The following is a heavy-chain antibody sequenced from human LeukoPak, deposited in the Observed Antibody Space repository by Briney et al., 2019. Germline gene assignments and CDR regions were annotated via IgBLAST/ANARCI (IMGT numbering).Heavy chain of an antibody. J-gene: IGHJ6*03. CDR3: AKEELRRITMWGYMDV. Sequence: PGGSLRLSCAASGFTFTTYWMSWVRQAPGKGLEWVSYISSSGSTIYYADSVKGRFTISRDNSKNTLYLQMNSLSAEDTAFYYCAKEELRRITMWGYMDVWGKGTTVTISS. V-gene: IGHV3-48*01. CDR1: GFTFTTYW. CDR2: ISSSGSTI. D-gene: IGHD3-10*02.